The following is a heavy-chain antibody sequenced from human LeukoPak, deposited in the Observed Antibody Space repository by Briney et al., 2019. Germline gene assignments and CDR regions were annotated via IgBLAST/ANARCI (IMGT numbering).Heavy chain of an antibody. CDR3: VRGRRSYGFDH. Sequence: GGSLRLSCAAYGFNLNNYDMHWVRQVPGKGLEWVSALGSAGDTYYPDSVRGRFTISKETAKNSLYLQMTSLRDEDTAVYYCVRGRRSYGFDHWGQGTLVTVSS. CDR2: LGSAGDT. J-gene: IGHJ4*02. CDR1: GFNLNNYD. D-gene: IGHD3-16*01. V-gene: IGHV3-13*01.